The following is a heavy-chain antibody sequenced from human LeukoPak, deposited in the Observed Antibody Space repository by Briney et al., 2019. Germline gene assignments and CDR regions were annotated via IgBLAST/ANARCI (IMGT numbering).Heavy chain of an antibody. J-gene: IGHJ5*02. D-gene: IGHD6-19*01. CDR2: IYYSGST. CDR1: GGSISSYY. V-gene: IGHV4-59*01. CDR3: ARTYKHTVAGTPNWFDP. Sequence: PSETLSLTCTVSGGSISSYYWSWIRQPPGKGLEWIGYIYYSGSTNYNPSLKSRVTISVDTSKNQFSLKLSSVTAADTAVYYSARTYKHTVAGTPNWFDPWGQGTLVTVSS.